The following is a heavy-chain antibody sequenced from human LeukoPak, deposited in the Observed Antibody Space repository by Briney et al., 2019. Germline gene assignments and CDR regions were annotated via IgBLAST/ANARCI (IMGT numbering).Heavy chain of an antibody. CDR2: IYYSGST. Sequence: TSETLSLTCNVSGGSVSSYYWSWIRQPPGKGLEWGGYIYYSGSTNYNPSLKSRVTISADTSKNQFSLKLSSVTAADTAVYYCARLTALEADKHYYYMDVWGKGTTVTVTS. J-gene: IGHJ6*03. D-gene: IGHD3-3*01. V-gene: IGHV4-59*02. CDR3: ARLTALEADKHYYYMDV. CDR1: GGSVSSYY.